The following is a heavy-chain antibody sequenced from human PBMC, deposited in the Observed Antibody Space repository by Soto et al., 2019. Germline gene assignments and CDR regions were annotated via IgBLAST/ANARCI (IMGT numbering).Heavy chain of an antibody. V-gene: IGHV1-8*01. CDR2: VNPNSGNT. CDR1: GYTFTSYD. Sequence: VKVSSRASGYTFTSYDSNWVRRARGQGLELMGWVNPNSGNTAYAQTFQGRVTMTRNTSISTAYMELSSLRSEDTAVYYCARGHGSGNYYYYMDVWGKGTTVTVSS. J-gene: IGHJ6*03. D-gene: IGHD3-10*01. CDR3: ARGHGSGNYYYYMDV.